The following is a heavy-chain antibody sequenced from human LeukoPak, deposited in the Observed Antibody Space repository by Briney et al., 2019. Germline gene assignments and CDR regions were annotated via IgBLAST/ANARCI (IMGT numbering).Heavy chain of an antibody. CDR1: GYSFTTYW. CDR2: IYPADSDT. CDR3: ARLIDYGGSGYYFDY. J-gene: IGHJ4*02. V-gene: IGHV5-51*01. Sequence: GESLKISCKGYGYSFTTYWTGWVRQMPGKGLEWMAIIYPADSDTRHSPSFQGQVTISADKSISTAYLQWSSLKASDTAIYYCARLIDYGGSGYYFDYWGQGTLVTVSS. D-gene: IGHD4-23*01.